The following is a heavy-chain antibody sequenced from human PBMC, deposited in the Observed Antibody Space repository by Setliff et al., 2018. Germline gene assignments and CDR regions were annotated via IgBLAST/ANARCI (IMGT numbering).Heavy chain of an antibody. J-gene: IGHJ4*02. CDR2: TYYIGTT. Sequence: SETLSLTCTVSGASISTHYWSWIRQPPGRGLEWIGHTYYIGTTKYSPSLKGRVTISVDTSKNQVSLKMNFVTAADTAVYYCARGGVLGTGDFDYWGQGTLVTVSS. CDR1: GASISTHY. CDR3: ARGGVLGTGDFDY. V-gene: IGHV4-59*11. D-gene: IGHD3-16*01.